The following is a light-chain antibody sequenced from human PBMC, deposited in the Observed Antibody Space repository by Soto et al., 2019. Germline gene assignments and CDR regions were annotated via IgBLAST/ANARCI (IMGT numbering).Light chain of an antibody. J-gene: IGKJ1*01. Sequence: DIQMTQSPSTLSASVGDRVTLTCRASQSISSWLAWYQQKPGKAPKLLIYHAYSLESGVPSRFSGSESGTEFTLTINSLQPDDFATYYCQQYNSYPWTFGQGTTGDIK. CDR2: HAY. V-gene: IGKV1-5*01. CDR3: QQYNSYPWT. CDR1: QSISSW.